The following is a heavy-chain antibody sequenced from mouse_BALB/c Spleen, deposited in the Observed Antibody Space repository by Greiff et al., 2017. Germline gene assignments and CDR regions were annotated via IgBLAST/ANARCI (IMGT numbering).Heavy chain of an antibody. Sequence: EVMLVESGPGLVKPSQSLSLTCTVTGYSITSDYAWNWIRQFPGNKLEWMGYISYSGSTSYNPSLKSRISITRDTSKNQFFLQLNSVTTEDTATYYCAKDGNYVGFDYWGQGTTLTVSS. J-gene: IGHJ2*01. V-gene: IGHV3-2*02. D-gene: IGHD2-1*01. CDR3: AKDGNYVGFDY. CDR1: GYSITSDYA. CDR2: ISYSGST.